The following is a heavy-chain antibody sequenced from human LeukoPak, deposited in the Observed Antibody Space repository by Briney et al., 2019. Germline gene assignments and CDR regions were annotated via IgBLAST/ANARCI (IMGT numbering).Heavy chain of an antibody. J-gene: IGHJ5*02. V-gene: IGHV1-69*05. Sequence: GSSVKLSCTASGGTVTSYAISWVRRAPGQGLEWMGGFIPIFGTANYAQKFQGRVTITTDESTSTAYMELSSLRSEDTAVYYCARGGYCSITSCYTTGWFDPWGQGTLVTVSS. D-gene: IGHD2-2*02. CDR3: ARGGYCSITSCYTTGWFDP. CDR2: FIPIFGTA. CDR1: GGTVTSYA.